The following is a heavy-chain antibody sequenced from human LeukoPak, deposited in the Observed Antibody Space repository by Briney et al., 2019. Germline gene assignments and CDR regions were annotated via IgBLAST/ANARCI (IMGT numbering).Heavy chain of an antibody. CDR2: IYYSGST. D-gene: IGHD4-23*01. CDR1: GGSISSYY. CDR3: ARGKGTVVTFDY. Sequence: PSETLSLTCTVSGGSISSYYWGWIRQPPGKGLEWIGSIYYSGSTYYNPSLKSRVTISVDTSKNQFSLKLSSVTAADTAVYYCARGKGTVVTFDYWGQGTLVTVSS. V-gene: IGHV4-39*07. J-gene: IGHJ4*02.